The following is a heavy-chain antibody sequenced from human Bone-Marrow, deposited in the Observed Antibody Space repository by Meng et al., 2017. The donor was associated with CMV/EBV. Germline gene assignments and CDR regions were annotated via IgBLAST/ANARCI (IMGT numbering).Heavy chain of an antibody. CDR1: GFTFSSYS. V-gene: IGHV3-21*01. CDR2: ISSSSSYI. J-gene: IGHJ4*02. CDR3: AGLIAARHYFDY. D-gene: IGHD6-6*01. Sequence: GGSLRLPCAASGFTFSSYSMNWVRQAPGKGLEWVSSISSSSSYIYYADSVKGRFTISRDNAKNSLYLQMNSLRAEDTAVYYCAGLIAARHYFDYWGQGTLVTVSS.